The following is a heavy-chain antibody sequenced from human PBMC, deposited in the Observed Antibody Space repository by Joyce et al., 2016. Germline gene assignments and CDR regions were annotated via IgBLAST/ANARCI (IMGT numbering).Heavy chain of an antibody. CDR2: IIPILGTV. V-gene: IGHV1-69*01. Sequence: QVQLVQSGAEVKKPASSVKVSCKASGDTFRNYVFSWVRQAPGQGLEWMGGIIPILGTVNDAQKFQGRVTITADESTSTTYMDLSSLRSEDTAVYYCASTYYYDSSGYYSLDYWGQGTLVTVSS. J-gene: IGHJ4*02. CDR1: GDTFRNYV. D-gene: IGHD3-22*01. CDR3: ASTYYYDSSGYYSLDY.